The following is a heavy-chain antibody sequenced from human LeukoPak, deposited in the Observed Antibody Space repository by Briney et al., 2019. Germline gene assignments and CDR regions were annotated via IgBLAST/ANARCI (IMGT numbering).Heavy chain of an antibody. CDR3: AKIGGGDPEFDY. V-gene: IGHV3-23*01. J-gene: IGHJ4*02. CDR2: ISSSGGDT. D-gene: IGHD2-21*02. Sequence: GGSLRRSCAASGFTFTIFGMTWVRQAPGKGLEGISFISSSGGDTSYAHSVKGRFTISRDNSKNTLYLQMNSLRVEDTAVFYCAKIGGGDPEFDYWGQGALVTVSS. CDR1: GFTFTIFG.